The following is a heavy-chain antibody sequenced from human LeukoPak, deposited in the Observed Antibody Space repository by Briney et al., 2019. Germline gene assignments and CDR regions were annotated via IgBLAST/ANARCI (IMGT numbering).Heavy chain of an antibody. CDR3: ARGIAAAANYFDY. CDR2: ISTTSSYT. D-gene: IGHD6-13*01. CDR1: GFTFSAYY. V-gene: IGHV3-11*05. Sequence: GGSLRLSCAASGFTFSAYYMSWIRQAPGKGLEWVSYISTTSSYTNHADSVKGRFTISRDNAKNSLYLQMNSLRAEDTAVYYCARGIAAAANYFDYWGQGTLVTVSS. J-gene: IGHJ4*02.